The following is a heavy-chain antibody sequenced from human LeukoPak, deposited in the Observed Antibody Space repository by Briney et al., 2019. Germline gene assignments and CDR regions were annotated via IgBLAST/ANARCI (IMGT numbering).Heavy chain of an antibody. CDR3: ARTMVVAATFWFDP. CDR2: INPSGGST. CDR1: GYTFTSYY. D-gene: IGHD2-15*01. Sequence: GGSLRLSCAASGYTFTSYYMHWVRQAPGQGLEWMGIINPSGGSTSYAQKFQGRVTMTRDTSTSTVYMELSSLRSEDTAVYYCARTMVVAATFWFDPWGQGTLVTVSS. V-gene: IGHV1-46*01. J-gene: IGHJ5*02.